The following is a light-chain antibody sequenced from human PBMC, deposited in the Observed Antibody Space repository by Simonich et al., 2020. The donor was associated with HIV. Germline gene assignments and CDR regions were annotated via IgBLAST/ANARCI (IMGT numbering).Light chain of an antibody. V-gene: IGLV8-61*01. J-gene: IGLJ2*01. CDR1: SGSVSTSYY. CDR2: SPN. Sequence: QTVVTQEPSFSVSPGGTVTLTCGLSSGSVSTSYYPSWYQQTPGQAPRTLIYSPNTRSSGVPDRFSGSILGNKATLTITGAQADDEPDYYCVLYMGSGTVLFGGGTKLTVL. CDR3: VLYMGSGTVL.